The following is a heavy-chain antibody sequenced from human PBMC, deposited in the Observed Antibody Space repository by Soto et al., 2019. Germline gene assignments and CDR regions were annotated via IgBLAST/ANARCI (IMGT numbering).Heavy chain of an antibody. J-gene: IGHJ6*02. CDR3: ARGEWQSGTTREGYYYYYGMDV. D-gene: IGHD1-1*01. CDR2: IVVGSGNT. CDR1: GFTFTSSA. V-gene: IGHV1-58*01. Sequence: SVKVSCKASGFTFTSSAVQWVRQARGQRLEWIGWIVVGSGNTNYAQKFQERVTITRDMSTSTAYMELSSLRSEDTAVYYCARGEWQSGTTREGYYYYYGMDVWGQGTTVTVS.